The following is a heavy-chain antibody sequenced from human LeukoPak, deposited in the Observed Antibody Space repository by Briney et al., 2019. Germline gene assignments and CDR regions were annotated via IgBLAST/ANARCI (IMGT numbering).Heavy chain of an antibody. CDR3: ARDAYYYGSGSNYGMDV. Sequence: GGSLRLSCAASGFTVSSNYMSWVRQAPGMGLEWVSVIYSGGSTYYADSVKGRFTISRDNSKNTLYLQMNSLRAEDTAVYYCARDAYYYGSGSNYGMDVWGQGTKVTVSS. D-gene: IGHD3-10*01. V-gene: IGHV3-66*01. J-gene: IGHJ6*02. CDR1: GFTVSSNY. CDR2: IYSGGST.